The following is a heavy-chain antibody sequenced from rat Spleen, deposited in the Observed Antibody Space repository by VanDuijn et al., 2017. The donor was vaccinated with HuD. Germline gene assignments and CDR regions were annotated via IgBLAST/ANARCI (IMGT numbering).Heavy chain of an antibody. CDR1: GFIFSDFH. V-gene: IGHV5-25*01. CDR3: ATTPEGYFEY. CDR2: ITPSGLTT. J-gene: IGHJ2*01. Sequence: EVQLVESGGGLVQPGRSLKISCAASGFIFSDFHLAWVRQAPTKGPEWVAAITPSGLTTHYRDSMKGRFTISRENAKATLYLQMHSLRSEDTDTYYCATTPEGYFEYWGQGVMVTVSS. D-gene: IGHD1-11*01.